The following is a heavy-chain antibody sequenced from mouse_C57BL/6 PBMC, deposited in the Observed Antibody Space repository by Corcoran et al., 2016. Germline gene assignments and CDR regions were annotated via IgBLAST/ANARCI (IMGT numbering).Heavy chain of an antibody. CDR2: ILPGRGST. D-gene: IGHD1-1*01. V-gene: IGHV1-9*01. J-gene: IGHJ4*01. CDR1: GYTFTGYC. Sequence: QVQLPQSGAELMKPGASVKLSCKATGYTFTGYCIEWVKQRPGHGLEWIGEILPGRGSTNYNEKFKGKATFTADTSSNTAYMQLSSRTTEDSAIYYCARDYGKGAMDYWGQGTSVTVSS. CDR3: ARDYGKGAMDY.